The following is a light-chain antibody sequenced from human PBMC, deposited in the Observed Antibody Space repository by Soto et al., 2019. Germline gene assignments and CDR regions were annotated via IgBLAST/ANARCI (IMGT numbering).Light chain of an antibody. CDR3: QYRPNWTPAAT. J-gene: IGKJ4*01. V-gene: IGKV3-11*01. CDR1: QSIGNR. Sequence: IVLTQSPATLSLSPGERATLSCRASQSIGNRLAWYQQKPGQAPRLLIFDASYRTTGLPARFSGSGSGTDMTLIFSSLRTQDFEVYYCQYRPNWTPAATFGGGTKVEI. CDR2: DAS.